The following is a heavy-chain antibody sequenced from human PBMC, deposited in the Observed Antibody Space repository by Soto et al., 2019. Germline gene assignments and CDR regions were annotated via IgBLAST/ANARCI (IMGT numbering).Heavy chain of an antibody. V-gene: IGHV1-24*01. CDR3: ARFGGYSGYDSLDY. J-gene: IGHJ4*02. D-gene: IGHD5-12*01. Sequence: ASVKVSCKVSGYTLTELSMHWVRQAPGKGLEWMGGFDPEDGETIYAQKFQGRVTMTEDTSTDTAYMELSSLRSEDTAVYYCARFGGYSGYDSLDYWGQGTLVTVSS. CDR2: FDPEDGET. CDR1: GYTLTELS.